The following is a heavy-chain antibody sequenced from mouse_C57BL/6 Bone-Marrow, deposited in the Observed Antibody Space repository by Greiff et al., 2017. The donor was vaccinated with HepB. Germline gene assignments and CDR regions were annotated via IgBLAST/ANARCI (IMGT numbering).Heavy chain of an antibody. CDR1: GYSFTGYY. J-gene: IGHJ2*01. Sequence: EVQLQQSGPELVKPGASVKISCKASGYSFTGYYMNWVKQSPEKSLEWIGEINPSTGGTTYNQKFKAKATLTVDKSSSTAYMQLKSLTSEDSAVYYCARGDGYPYWGQGTTLTFSS. V-gene: IGHV1-42*01. D-gene: IGHD2-3*01. CDR2: INPSTGGT. CDR3: ARGDGYPY.